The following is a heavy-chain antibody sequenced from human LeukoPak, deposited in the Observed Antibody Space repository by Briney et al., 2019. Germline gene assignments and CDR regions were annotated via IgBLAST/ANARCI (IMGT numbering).Heavy chain of an antibody. V-gene: IGHV4-39*07. CDR2: IYYSGNT. D-gene: IGHD3-22*01. CDR3: ARDRFDASPGYYYHYYYYMDV. CDR1: GGSIISSSYY. Sequence: PSETLSLTSTVSGGSIISSSYYWGWIRQPPGKGLEWIGSIYYSGNTDYNPSLKSRVTISVETSKNQFSLKLSSVTAADTAVYYCARDRFDASPGYYYHYYYYMDVWGKGTTVTVSS. J-gene: IGHJ6*03.